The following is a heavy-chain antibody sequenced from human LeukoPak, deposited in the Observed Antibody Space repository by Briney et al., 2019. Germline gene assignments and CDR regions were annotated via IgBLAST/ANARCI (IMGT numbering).Heavy chain of an antibody. CDR3: ASPRPPSVL. D-gene: IGHD2-8*01. J-gene: IGHJ4*02. CDR1: GFTFSSYA. CDR2: ISYDGSNK. V-gene: IGHV3-30-3*01. Sequence: AGGSLRLSCAASGFTFSSYAMHWVRQAPGKGLEWVAVISYDGSNKYYADSVKGRFTISRDNSKNTLYLQMNSLRAEDTAVYYCASPRPPSVLWGQGTLVTVSS.